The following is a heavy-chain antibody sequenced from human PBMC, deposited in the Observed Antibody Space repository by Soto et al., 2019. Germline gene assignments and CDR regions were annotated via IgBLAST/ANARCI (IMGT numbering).Heavy chain of an antibody. V-gene: IGHV3-30*18. CDR2: ISYDGSNK. J-gene: IGHJ3*02. Sequence: QPGGSLRLSCAASGFTFSSYGMHWVRQAPGKGLEWVAVISYDGSNKYYADSVKGRFTISRDNSKNTLYLQMNSLRAEDTAVYYCAKMIGEHDAFDIWGQGTMVTVSS. CDR3: AKMIGEHDAFDI. CDR1: GFTFSSYG. D-gene: IGHD2-21*01.